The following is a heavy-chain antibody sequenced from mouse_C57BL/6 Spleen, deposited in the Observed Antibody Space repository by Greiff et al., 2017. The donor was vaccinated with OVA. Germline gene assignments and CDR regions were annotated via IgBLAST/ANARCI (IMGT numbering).Heavy chain of an antibody. J-gene: IGHJ4*01. CDR2: ISSGSSTI. CDR3: ARIDSSGFYYYAMDY. D-gene: IGHD3-2*02. V-gene: IGHV5-17*01. Sequence: EVKLVESGVGLVKPGGSLKLSCAASGFTFSDYGMHWVRQAPEKGLEWVAYISSGSSTIYYADTVKGRFTISRDNAKNTLFLQMTSLRSEDTAMYYCARIDSSGFYYYAMDYWGQGTSVTVSS. CDR1: GFTFSDYG.